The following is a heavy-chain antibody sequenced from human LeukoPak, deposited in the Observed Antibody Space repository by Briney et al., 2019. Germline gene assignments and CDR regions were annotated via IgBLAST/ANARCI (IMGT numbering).Heavy chain of an antibody. CDR1: GGSISSSSYY. CDR3: ARGYDFWSGYLYFDY. J-gene: IGHJ4*02. Sequence: SETLSLTCTVSGGSISSSSYYWGWIRQPPGKGLEWIGSIYYSGSTYYNPSLKSRVTISVDTSKNQFSLKLSSVTAADTAVYYCARGYDFWSGYLYFDYWGQGTLVTVSS. CDR2: IYYSGST. V-gene: IGHV4-39*01. D-gene: IGHD3-3*01.